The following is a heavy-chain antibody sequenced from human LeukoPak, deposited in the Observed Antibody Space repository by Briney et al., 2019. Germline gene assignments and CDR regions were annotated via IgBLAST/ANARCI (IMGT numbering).Heavy chain of an antibody. J-gene: IGHJ4*02. D-gene: IGHD2-2*01. V-gene: IGHV3-7*04. CDR2: IKQDGSEK. CDR3: ARDRCSSTSCLIDY. CDR1: RFTFSNYW. Sequence: PGGSLRLSCAVSRFTFSNYWMSWVRQARAKGLEWVANIKQDGSEKYYVDSVKGRFTISRDNAKNSLYLQMNSLRAEDRAVYYCARDRCSSTSCLIDYWGQGTLVTVSS.